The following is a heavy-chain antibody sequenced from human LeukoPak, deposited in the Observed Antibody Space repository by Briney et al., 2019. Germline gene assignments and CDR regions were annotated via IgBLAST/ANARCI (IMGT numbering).Heavy chain of an antibody. CDR3: AKGDYYDSSGSSYNYYYGMDV. V-gene: IGHV3-23*01. CDR1: GFTFSSYA. D-gene: IGHD3-22*01. Sequence: GGSLRLSCAASGFTFSSYAMSWVRQAPGKGLEWVSAISGSGGSTYYADSVKGRFTISRDNSKNTLYLQMNSLRAEDTAVYYCAKGDYYDSSGSSYNYYYGMDVWGQGTTVTVS. CDR2: ISGSGGST. J-gene: IGHJ6*02.